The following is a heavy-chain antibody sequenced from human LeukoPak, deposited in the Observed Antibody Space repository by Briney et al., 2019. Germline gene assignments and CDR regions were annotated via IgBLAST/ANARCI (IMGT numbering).Heavy chain of an antibody. Sequence: PSETLSLTCTVSGDSISSGSFHWSWVRQPAGKGLEWIGRIYTSGSTNYNPSLKSRVNISVETSKNQFSLGLISVTAADTAVYYCARDLWGYRSSSYYFDYWGQGTLVTVSS. CDR1: GDSISSGSFH. J-gene: IGHJ4*02. CDR2: IYTSGST. V-gene: IGHV4-61*02. D-gene: IGHD6-6*01. CDR3: ARDLWGYRSSSYYFDY.